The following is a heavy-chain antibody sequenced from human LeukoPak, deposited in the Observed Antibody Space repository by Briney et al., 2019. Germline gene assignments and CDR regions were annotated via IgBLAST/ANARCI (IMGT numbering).Heavy chain of an antibody. CDR3: ATAPSGDGYNFNYYYYYGMDV. CDR1: GYTLTELS. CDR2: FDPEDGET. Sequence: ASVKVSCKVSGYTLTELSMHWVRQAPGKGLEWMGGFDPEDGETIYAQKFQGRVTMTEDTSTDTAYMELSSLRSEDTAVYYCATAPSGDGYNFNYYYYYGMDVWGQGTTVTVSS. V-gene: IGHV1-24*01. J-gene: IGHJ6*02. D-gene: IGHD5-24*01.